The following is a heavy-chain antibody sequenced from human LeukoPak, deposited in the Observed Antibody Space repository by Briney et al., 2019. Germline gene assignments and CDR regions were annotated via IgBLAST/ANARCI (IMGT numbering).Heavy chain of an antibody. Sequence: SETLSLTCTVSGGSISSYYRSWIRQPPGKGLEWIGYIFYSGSTNYNPSLNYNPSLKSRVTISVDTSKNQFSLKLSSVTAADTAVYYCARGFADSSGPGGYFDLWGRGTLVTVSS. CDR3: ARGFADSSGPGGYFDL. D-gene: IGHD3-22*01. V-gene: IGHV4-59*01. J-gene: IGHJ2*01. CDR1: GGSISSYY. CDR2: IFYSGSTNYNPSL.